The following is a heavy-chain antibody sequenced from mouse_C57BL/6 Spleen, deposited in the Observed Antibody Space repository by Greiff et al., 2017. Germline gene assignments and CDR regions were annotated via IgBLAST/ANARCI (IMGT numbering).Heavy chain of an antibody. Sequence: EVKLVESGPELVKPGASVKISCKASGYSFTDSNMNWVKQSNGKSLEWIGVINPNYGTTSYNQKFKGKATLTVDQSSSTAYMQLNSLTSEDSAVYYCARRWGSSYGNAMDYWGQGTSVTVSS. CDR2: INPNYGTT. CDR3: ARRWGSSYGNAMDY. J-gene: IGHJ4*01. CDR1: GYSFTDSN. V-gene: IGHV1-39*01. D-gene: IGHD1-1*01.